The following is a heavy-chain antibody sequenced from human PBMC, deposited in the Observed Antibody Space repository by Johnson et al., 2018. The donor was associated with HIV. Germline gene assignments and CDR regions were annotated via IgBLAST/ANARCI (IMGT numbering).Heavy chain of an antibody. CDR1: GFTVSSNY. D-gene: IGHD3-16*01. V-gene: IGHV3-53*01. Sequence: VQLVESGGGLVQPGGSLRLSCAASGFTVSSNYMSWVHQAPWKGLEWVSVIYSGGSTYYADSVKGRFTISRDNSKNTLYLQMNSLRAEDTAVYYCAREGGSSGPDAFDIWGQGTMVTVSS. CDR2: IYSGGST. J-gene: IGHJ3*02. CDR3: AREGGSSGPDAFDI.